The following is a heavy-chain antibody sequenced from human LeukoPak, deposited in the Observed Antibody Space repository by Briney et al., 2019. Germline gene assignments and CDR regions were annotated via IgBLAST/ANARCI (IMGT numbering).Heavy chain of an antibody. CDR2: INHSGST. J-gene: IGHJ6*02. CDR1: GGSFSGYY. CDR3: ARGCSGGSCYSGRKFYYYYGMDV. Sequence: SETLSLTCAVYGGSFSGYYWSWIRQPPGKGLEWIGEINHSGSTNYNPSLKSRVTISADTSKNQFSLKLSSVTAADTAVYYCARGCSGGSCYSGRKFYYYYGMDVWGQGTTVTVSS. D-gene: IGHD2-15*01. V-gene: IGHV4-34*01.